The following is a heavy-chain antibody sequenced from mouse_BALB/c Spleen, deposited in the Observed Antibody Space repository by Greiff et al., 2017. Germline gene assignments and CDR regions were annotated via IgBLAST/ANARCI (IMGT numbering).Heavy chain of an antibody. Sequence: EVKLVESGGGLVQPGGSRKLSCAASGFTFSSFGMHWVRQAPEKGLEWVAYISSGSSTIYYADTVKGRFTISRDNPKNTLFLQMTSLRSEDTAMYYCARVRYGNPMDYWGQGTSVTVSS. CDR2: ISSGSSTI. CDR3: ARVRYGNPMDY. J-gene: IGHJ4*01. V-gene: IGHV5-17*02. CDR1: GFTFSSFG. D-gene: IGHD2-10*02.